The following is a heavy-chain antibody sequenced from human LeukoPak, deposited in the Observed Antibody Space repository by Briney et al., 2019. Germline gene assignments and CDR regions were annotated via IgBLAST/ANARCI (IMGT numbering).Heavy chain of an antibody. CDR3: AKIVKAAPGLLDY. V-gene: IGHV3-23*01. J-gene: IGHJ4*02. D-gene: IGHD6-13*01. CDR2: LSRRGDRS. Sequence: PGGSLRLSCVASGFTSSTCAMSSVRQAPGKGLEWVSDLSRRGDRSYYADSVKGRVTISRDNSKNSLYLHMNRLRADDTPGYYCAKIVKAAPGLLDYWGQGTLVSVS. CDR1: GFTSSTCA.